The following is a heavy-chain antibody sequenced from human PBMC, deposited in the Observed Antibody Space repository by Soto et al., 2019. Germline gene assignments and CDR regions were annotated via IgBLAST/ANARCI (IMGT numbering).Heavy chain of an antibody. CDR3: AKHRGYSNYAFDY. CDR1: GFTFSNYA. Sequence: GGSLRLSCAASGFTFSNYAMSWVRQAPGKGLEWVSSISISGGSTYYADSVKGRFTISRDNSKNTLYLQMNSLRAEDTALYYCAKHRGYSNYAFDYWCQGTLVTVSS. V-gene: IGHV3-23*01. J-gene: IGHJ4*02. CDR2: ISISGGST. D-gene: IGHD4-4*01.